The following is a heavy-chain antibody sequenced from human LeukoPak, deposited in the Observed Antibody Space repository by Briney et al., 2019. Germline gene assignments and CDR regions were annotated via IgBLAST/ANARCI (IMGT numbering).Heavy chain of an antibody. CDR1: GFTFSSYA. CDR3: ARRKQQWLVQHY. J-gene: IGHJ4*02. CDR2: ISSNGGST. V-gene: IGHV3-64*01. D-gene: IGHD6-19*01. Sequence: PGGSLRLSCAASGFTFSSYAMHWVRQAPGKGLEYVSAISSNGGSTYYANSVKGRFTISRDNSKNTLYLQMGSLRAEDMAVYYCARRKQQWLVQHYWGQGTLVIVSS.